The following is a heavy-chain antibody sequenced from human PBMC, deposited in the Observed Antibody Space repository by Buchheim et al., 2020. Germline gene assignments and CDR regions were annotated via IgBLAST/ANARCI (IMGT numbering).Heavy chain of an antibody. CDR2: IIPIFGTA. CDR1: GGTFSSYA. V-gene: IGHV1-69*01. CDR3: ARGLAGCSSTSCYGVLYYYYGMDV. J-gene: IGHJ6*02. Sequence: QVQLVQSGAEVKKPGSSVKVSCKASGGTFSSYAISWVRQAPGQGLEWMGGIIPIFGTANYAQKFQGRVTITADESTSTAYMELSSLRPEDTAVYYCARGLAGCSSTSCYGVLYYYYGMDVWGQGTT. D-gene: IGHD2-2*01.